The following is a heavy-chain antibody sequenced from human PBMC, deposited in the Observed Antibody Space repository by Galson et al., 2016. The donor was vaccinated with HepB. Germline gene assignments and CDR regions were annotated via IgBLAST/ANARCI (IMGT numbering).Heavy chain of an antibody. CDR3: AKDSNNWSFDY. V-gene: IGHV1-46*01. J-gene: IGHJ4*02. CDR1: GYSFADYH. Sequence: SVKVSCKASGYSFADYHMQWVRQAPGQGLEWLGTIHPGGVSTNVAQRFRDRLTLTRDTYTSTFYLELNRLRSDDTATYFCAKDSNNWSFDYWGQGALVTVAS. CDR2: IHPGGVST. D-gene: IGHD5-24*01.